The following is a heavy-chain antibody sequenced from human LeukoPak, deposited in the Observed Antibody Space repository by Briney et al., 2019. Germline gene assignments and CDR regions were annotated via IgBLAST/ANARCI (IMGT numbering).Heavy chain of an antibody. D-gene: IGHD6-19*01. CDR1: GFTFSNAW. J-gene: IGHJ4*02. CDR3: ARQRITVAVGGDFDY. CDR2: IFSGGSII. V-gene: IGHV3-48*04. Sequence: GGSLRLSCAASGFTFSNAWMNWVRQAPGKGLEWVAYIFSGGSIIYYADSVKGRFTISRDNAKNSLYLQMNSLRAEDTAVYYCARQRITVAVGGDFDYWGQGTLVTVSS.